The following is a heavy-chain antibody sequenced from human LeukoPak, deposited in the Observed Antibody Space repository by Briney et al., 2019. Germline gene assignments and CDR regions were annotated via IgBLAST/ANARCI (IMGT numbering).Heavy chain of an antibody. CDR2: MNPNSGNT. D-gene: IGHD3-10*01. V-gene: IGHV1-8*03. CDR1: GYTFTSYD. Sequence: ASVKVSCKASGYTFTSYDINWVRQATGQGLEWMGWMNPNSGNTGYAQKFQGRVTITRNTSISTAYMELSSLRSEDTAVYYCAICWYYGSGSYNYYYGMDVWGQGTTVTVSS. CDR3: AICWYYGSGSYNYYYGMDV. J-gene: IGHJ6*02.